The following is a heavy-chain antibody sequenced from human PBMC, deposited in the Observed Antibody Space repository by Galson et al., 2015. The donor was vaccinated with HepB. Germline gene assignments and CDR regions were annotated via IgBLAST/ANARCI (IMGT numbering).Heavy chain of an antibody. CDR1: GFTFSSYA. J-gene: IGHJ4*02. D-gene: IGHD6-19*01. V-gene: IGHV3-30-3*01. CDR2: ISYDGSNK. CDR3: ARSGPEQWLVRAFDY. Sequence: SLRLSCAASGFTFSSYAMHWVRQAPGKGLEWVAVISYDGSNKYYADSVKGRFTISRDNSKNTLYLQMNSLRAEDTAVYYCARSGPEQWLVRAFDYWGQGTLVTVSS.